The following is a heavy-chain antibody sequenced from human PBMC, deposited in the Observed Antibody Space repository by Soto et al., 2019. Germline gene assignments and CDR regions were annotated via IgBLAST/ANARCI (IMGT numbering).Heavy chain of an antibody. J-gene: IGHJ6*01. Sequence: QVQLAQSANEVKKPGASVRVSCKAAGYTFIRYGIAWVRQAPGQGLEWMGWISPYNDYTVYAQKLQGRVSMTADTSTRTVYMNLRGLKSDDTAVYYCARGGYYDNSWGKLSHYGLDVW. CDR3: ARGGYYDNSWGKLSHYGLDV. D-gene: IGHD3-16*01. V-gene: IGHV1-18*01. CDR2: ISPYNDYT. CDR1: GYTFIRYG.